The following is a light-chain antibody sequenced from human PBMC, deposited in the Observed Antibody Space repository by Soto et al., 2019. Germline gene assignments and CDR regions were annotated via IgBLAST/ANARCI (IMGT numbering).Light chain of an antibody. CDR2: GAS. V-gene: IGKV3-15*01. J-gene: IGKJ4*01. CDR1: QSVSSN. Sequence: EIVITQYTATLSVSPGERATLSCRASQSVSSNLAWYQQKPGQAPRLLIYGASTRATGIPARFSGSGSGTEFTLTISSLQSEDFAVYYCQQYNNWPRTFGGGTNVDI. CDR3: QQYNNWPRT.